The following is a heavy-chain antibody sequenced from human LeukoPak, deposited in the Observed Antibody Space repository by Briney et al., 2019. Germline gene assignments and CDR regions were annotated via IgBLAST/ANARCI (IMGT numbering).Heavy chain of an antibody. CDR1: GGSISSHY. Sequence: SETLSLTCTVSGGSISSHYWSWIRQPPGKGLEWIGYIYYSGSTSYNPSLKSRVTISVDTSKNQFSLKLSSVTAADTAVYYCAAAQGYDSSGYYSLGYWGQGTLVTVSS. J-gene: IGHJ4*02. CDR2: IYYSGST. V-gene: IGHV4-59*11. D-gene: IGHD3-22*01. CDR3: AAAQGYDSSGYYSLGY.